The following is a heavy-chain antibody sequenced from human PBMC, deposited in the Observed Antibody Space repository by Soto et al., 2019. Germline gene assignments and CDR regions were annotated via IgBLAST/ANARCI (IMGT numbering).Heavy chain of an antibody. V-gene: IGHV4-31*03. CDR2: IHYSGNT. CDR3: ARDPSYGDYSYYAMDV. CDR1: GASINGGGYY. D-gene: IGHD4-17*01. Sequence: QVQLQESGPGLVKPSQTLSLTCTVSGASINGGGYYWSWIRQHPGKGLEWIGSIHYSGNTYYSPSLKSRVTISVDTSKNHFSLSLTSVTAADTAVYYCARDPSYGDYSYYAMDVWGQGTTVTVSS. J-gene: IGHJ6*02.